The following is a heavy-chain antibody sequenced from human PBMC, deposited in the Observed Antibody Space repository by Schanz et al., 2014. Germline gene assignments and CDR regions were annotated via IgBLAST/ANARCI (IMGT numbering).Heavy chain of an antibody. D-gene: IGHD2-8*02. CDR2: IWYDGSNK. J-gene: IGHJ4*02. CDR1: GFTFSSYG. V-gene: IGHV3-33*06. Sequence: QVQLVESGGGVVQPGRSLRLSCAASGFTFSSYGMHWVRQAPGKGLEWVAVIWYDGSNKYYADSVKGRFTISRDNSKNTLFLQMNSLRAEDTAVYYCAKTLFPGGTQTFGNWGRGTLXTVSS. CDR3: AKTLFPGGTQTFGN.